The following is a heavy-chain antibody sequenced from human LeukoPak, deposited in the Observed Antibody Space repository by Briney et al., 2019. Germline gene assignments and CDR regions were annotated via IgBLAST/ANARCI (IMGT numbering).Heavy chain of an antibody. CDR1: GFTFSSYS. D-gene: IGHD1-26*01. CDR3: ARKGATTSSSHFDY. J-gene: IGHJ4*01. Sequence: GGSLRLSCAASGFTFSSYSMNWVRQAPGKGLEWVSSISSSSSTYIHYADALKGRFTISRDNAKNSLFLQMNSLRAEDTAVYYCARKGATTSSSHFDYWGHGTLVTV. V-gene: IGHV3-21*01. CDR2: ISSSSSTYI.